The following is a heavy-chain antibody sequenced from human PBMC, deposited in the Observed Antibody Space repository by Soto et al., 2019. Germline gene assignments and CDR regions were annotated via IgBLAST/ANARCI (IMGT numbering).Heavy chain of an antibody. Sequence: QLQLQESGSGLVKPSQTLSLTCAVSGGSISSGGYSWSWIRQPPGKGLEWIGYISHSGSTYYNPSLKSRVTISVDRSKNQISLKLTSVTAADTAVYYCARGTYYYDSSGLWYFDLWGRGTLVTVSS. CDR1: GGSISSGGYS. CDR2: ISHSGST. D-gene: IGHD3-22*01. V-gene: IGHV4-30-2*01. CDR3: ARGTYYYDSSGLWYFDL. J-gene: IGHJ2*01.